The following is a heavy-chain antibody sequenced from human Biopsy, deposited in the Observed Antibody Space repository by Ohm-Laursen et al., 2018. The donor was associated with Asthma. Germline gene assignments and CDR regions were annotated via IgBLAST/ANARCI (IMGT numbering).Heavy chain of an antibody. Sequence: SSVKVSCKASGGMFGNYAISWVRQAPGQGLEWLGGIMTVFGTTNYAQKFQGRVTITADESTSTAYMEVTSLRSEDTAIYYCARCQVGYSSGWSLLLKKIYYSGMDAWGQGTTVIVSS. CDR3: ARCQVGYSSGWSLLLKKIYYSGMDA. CDR2: IMTVFGTT. D-gene: IGHD6-19*01. CDR1: GGMFGNYA. J-gene: IGHJ6*02. V-gene: IGHV1-69*01.